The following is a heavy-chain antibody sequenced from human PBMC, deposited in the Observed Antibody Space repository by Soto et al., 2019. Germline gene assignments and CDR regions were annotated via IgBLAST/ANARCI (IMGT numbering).Heavy chain of an antibody. Sequence: GGSLRLSCAASGFTFSSYGMHWVRQAPGKGLEWVAVIWYDGSNKYYADSVKGRFTISRDNSKNTLYLQMNSLRAEDTAVYYCAREVTSSGYYFDYFDYWGQGTLVTVSS. CDR1: GFTFSSYG. CDR3: AREVTSSGYYFDYFDY. V-gene: IGHV3-33*01. D-gene: IGHD3-22*01. J-gene: IGHJ4*02. CDR2: IWYDGSNK.